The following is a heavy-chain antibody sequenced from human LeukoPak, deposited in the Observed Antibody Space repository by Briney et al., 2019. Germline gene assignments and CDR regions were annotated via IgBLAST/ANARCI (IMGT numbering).Heavy chain of an antibody. D-gene: IGHD3-22*01. Sequence: SETLSLTCAVYGGSFNGYSWSWIRQPPGKGLEWIGEINHSGTTNYNPSLKSRVTISVDTSKNQFSLNLSSVTAADTAGYYCATHFYDSSGYSVGYDYWGQGTLVTVSS. CDR1: GGSFNGYS. V-gene: IGHV4-34*01. CDR3: ATHFYDSSGYSVGYDY. CDR2: INHSGTT. J-gene: IGHJ4*02.